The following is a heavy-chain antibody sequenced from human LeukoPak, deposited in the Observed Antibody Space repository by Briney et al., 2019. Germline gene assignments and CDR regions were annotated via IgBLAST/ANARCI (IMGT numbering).Heavy chain of an antibody. CDR2: IYTSGGT. CDR1: GGSISSSSYY. J-gene: IGHJ4*02. Sequence: SETLSLTCTVSGGSISSSSYYWGWIRQPPGKGLEWIGSIYTSGGTNYNPSLKSRVTMSVDTSKNQFSLKLSSVTAADTAVYYCAADPGDFRDGYNYGDYWGQGTLVTVSS. V-gene: IGHV4-39*07. D-gene: IGHD5-24*01. CDR3: AADPGDFRDGYNYGDY.